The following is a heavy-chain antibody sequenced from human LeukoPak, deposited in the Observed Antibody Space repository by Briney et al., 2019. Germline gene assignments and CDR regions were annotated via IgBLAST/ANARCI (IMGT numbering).Heavy chain of an antibody. CDR1: GFTLSSYW. V-gene: IGHV3-74*01. D-gene: IGHD6-13*01. CDR2: IDSDGSRI. J-gene: IGHJ4*02. Sequence: GGSLRLSCAASGFTLSSYWMDWVRQTPGKGLVWVSRIDSDGSRIGYADSVEGRFTISRDNAKNTLSLQMNSLTVEDTAIYYCARERAGAKEYWGQGTLVTVSS. CDR3: ARERAGAKEY.